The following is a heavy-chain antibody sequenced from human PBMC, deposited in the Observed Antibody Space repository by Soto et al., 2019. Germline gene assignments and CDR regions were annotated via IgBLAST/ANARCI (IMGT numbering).Heavy chain of an antibody. CDR3: AMTRGDQWRYYYHGMDV. CDR2: ISSSGSTI. CDR1: GFTFSSYE. V-gene: IGHV3-48*03. Sequence: PGGSLRLSCAASGFTFSSYEMNWVRQAPGKGLEWVSYISSSGSTIYYADSVKGRFTISRDNAKNSLYLQMNSLRAEDTAVYYCAMTRGDQWRYYYHGMDVWGPATTVTVSS. D-gene: IGHD3-10*01. J-gene: IGHJ6*02.